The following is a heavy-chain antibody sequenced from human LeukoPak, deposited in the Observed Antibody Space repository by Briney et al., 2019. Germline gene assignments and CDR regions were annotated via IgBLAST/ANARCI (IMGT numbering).Heavy chain of an antibody. Sequence: GGSLRLSCAASGFTFSSYAMSWVRQAPGKGLEWVSAISGSGGSTYYADSVKGRFTISRDNSKNTLYLQMNSLRAEDTAVYHCANRGRIAAAGRFDYWGQGTLVTVSS. J-gene: IGHJ4*02. V-gene: IGHV3-23*01. CDR1: GFTFSSYA. CDR3: ANRGRIAAAGRFDY. CDR2: ISGSGGST. D-gene: IGHD6-13*01.